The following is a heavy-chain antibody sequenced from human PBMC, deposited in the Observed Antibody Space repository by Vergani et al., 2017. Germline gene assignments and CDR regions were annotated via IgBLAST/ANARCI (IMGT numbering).Heavy chain of an antibody. CDR1: GGSFSGYY. CDR3: ARGSATYYDFWSGYYGYYYGMDV. CDR2: INHSGST. V-gene: IGHV4-34*01. J-gene: IGHJ6*02. Sequence: QVQLQQWGAGLLKPSETLSLTCAVYGGSFSGYYWSWIRQPPGKGLEWIGEINHSGSTNYNPSLKSRVTISVDTSKNQFSLKLSAVTDADTAVYYCARGSATYYDFWSGYYGYYYGMDVWGQGTTVTVSS. D-gene: IGHD3-3*01.